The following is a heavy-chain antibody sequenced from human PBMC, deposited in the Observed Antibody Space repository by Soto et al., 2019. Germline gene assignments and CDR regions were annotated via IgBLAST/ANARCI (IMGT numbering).Heavy chain of an antibody. V-gene: IGHV1-2*02. Sequence: GASVKVSCKASGYTFTGYYMHWVRQAPGQGLEWMGWINPNSGGTNYARKFQGRVTMTRDTSISTAYMELSRLRSDDTAVYYCARDGLRVVRFLEWNRGKWFDPWGQGTLVTVSS. J-gene: IGHJ5*02. CDR1: GYTFTGYY. CDR2: INPNSGGT. CDR3: ARDGLRVVRFLEWNRGKWFDP. D-gene: IGHD3-3*01.